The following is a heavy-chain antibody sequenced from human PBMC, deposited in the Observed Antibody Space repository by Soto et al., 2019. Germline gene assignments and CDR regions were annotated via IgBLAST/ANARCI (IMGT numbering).Heavy chain of an antibody. D-gene: IGHD3-3*01. CDR3: ARGGVSTRTFDY. Sequence: GESLKISCNGYGYNFAGYWIAWVRQMPGKGLELMGIIYPSDSDTRYRPSFQGQVTISAGKSISSAYLQWSSLRASDTAMYYCARGGVSTRTFDYWGQGTPVTVSS. J-gene: IGHJ4*02. CDR2: IYPSDSDT. V-gene: IGHV5-51*01. CDR1: GYNFAGYW.